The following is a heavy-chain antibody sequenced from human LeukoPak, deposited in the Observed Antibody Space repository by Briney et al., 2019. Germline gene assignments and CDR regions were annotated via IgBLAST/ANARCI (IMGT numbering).Heavy chain of an antibody. D-gene: IGHD3-10*01. CDR2: ISASGLTT. J-gene: IGHJ4*02. V-gene: IGHV3-23*01. CDR1: GFTFSSYA. CDR3: AKDHRSASESYYFDY. Sequence: GGSLRLSCAASGFTFSSYAMTWVRQTPGKGLEWVSSISASGLTTYYADSVKGRFTISRDSSKNTLYLQMSSLRAEDTAIYYCAKDHRSASESYYFDYWGQGSLVTVSS.